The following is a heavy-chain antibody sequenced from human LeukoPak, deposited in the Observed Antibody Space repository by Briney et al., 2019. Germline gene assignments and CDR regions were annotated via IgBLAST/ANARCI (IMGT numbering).Heavy chain of an antibody. Sequence: GRSLRLSCTASGFNFNIYGIHWVRQAPGKGLEWVAVISYDGSDKYYADSVKGRFTISRDNSKNTLYLQMNSLRDEDTAVYYCAKDRAYYSDSSGYYLVRAYDYWGQGTLVTVSS. CDR3: AKDRAYYSDSSGYYLVRAYDY. CDR1: GFNFNIYG. V-gene: IGHV3-30*18. CDR2: ISYDGSDK. J-gene: IGHJ4*02. D-gene: IGHD3-22*01.